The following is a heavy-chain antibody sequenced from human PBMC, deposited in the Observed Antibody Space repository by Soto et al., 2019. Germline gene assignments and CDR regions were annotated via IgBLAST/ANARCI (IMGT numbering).Heavy chain of an antibody. CDR3: ARGVSAGADY. J-gene: IGHJ4*02. V-gene: IGHV1-8*01. CDR2: MQPSTGRT. D-gene: IGHD1-26*01. Sequence: QVQLVQSGAEVREPGASVKVSCKASGYSFTSLDINWVRQTAGQGLEWMGWMQPSTGRTGYAQKFQGRVTMTRDISINKAYMELTTLTSDDTAFYYCARGVSAGADYWGQGTLVTVSS. CDR1: GYSFTSLD.